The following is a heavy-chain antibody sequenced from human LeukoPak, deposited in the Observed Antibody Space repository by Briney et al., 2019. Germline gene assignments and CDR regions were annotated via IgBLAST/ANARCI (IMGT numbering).Heavy chain of an antibody. J-gene: IGHJ6*03. D-gene: IGHD3-3*01. V-gene: IGHV4-34*01. CDR1: GGSFSGYY. Sequence: SETLSLTCAVYGGSFSGYYWSWIRQPPGKGLEWIGEINHSGSTNYNPSLKSRVTISVDTSKNQFSLKLSSVTAADTAVYYCARAVSDYDFWSGFGYYYYYMDVWGKGITVTVSS. CDR2: INHSGST. CDR3: ARAVSDYDFWSGFGYYYYYMDV.